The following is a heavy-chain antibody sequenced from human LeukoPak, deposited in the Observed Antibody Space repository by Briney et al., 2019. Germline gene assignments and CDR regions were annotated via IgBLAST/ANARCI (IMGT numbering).Heavy chain of an antibody. CDR1: GFTFSSYA. CDR2: ISGSGGST. V-gene: IGHV3-23*01. CDR3: AKDRDSSSWYDYFDY. J-gene: IGHJ4*02. Sequence: GGSLRLSCAASGFTFSSYAMSRVRQAPGKGLEWVSAISGSGGSTYYADSVKGRFTISRDNSKNTLYLQMNSLRAEDTAVYYCAKDRDSSSWYDYFDYWGQGTLVTVSS. D-gene: IGHD6-13*01.